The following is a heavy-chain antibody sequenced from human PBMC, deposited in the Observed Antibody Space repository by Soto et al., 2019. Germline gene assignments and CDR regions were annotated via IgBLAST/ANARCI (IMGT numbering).Heavy chain of an antibody. CDR2: IYWDDDK. CDR1: GFSLDTSGVG. V-gene: IGHV2-5*02. D-gene: IGHD3-3*01. J-gene: IGHJ6*02. Sequence: QITLKESGPPLVKPTQTLTLTCTFSGFSLDTSGVGVAWIRQPPGKALEWLTLIYWDDDKRYSPSLRSRHTITKDTSKNRVVLTMTNMDPVDTATYYCSHMESRVASYGLDVWGQGTTVTVSS. CDR3: SHMESRVASYGLDV.